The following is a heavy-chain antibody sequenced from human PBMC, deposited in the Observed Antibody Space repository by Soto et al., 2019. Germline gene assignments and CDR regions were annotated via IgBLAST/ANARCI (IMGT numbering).Heavy chain of an antibody. CDR3: ATDGDCTNGVCPAYYFDY. CDR2: IIPIFGTA. CDR1: GGTFSSYA. Sequence: QVQLVQSGAEVKKPGSSVKVSCKASGGTFSSYAISWVRQAPGQGLEWMGGIIPIFGTANYEQKFQGRVTITADESTSTAYMELSSLRAEDTAVYYCATDGDCTNGVCPAYYFDYWGQGTLVTVSS. D-gene: IGHD2-8*01. V-gene: IGHV1-69*12. J-gene: IGHJ4*02.